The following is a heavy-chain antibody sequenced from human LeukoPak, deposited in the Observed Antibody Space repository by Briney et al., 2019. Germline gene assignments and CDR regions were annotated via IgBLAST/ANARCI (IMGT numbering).Heavy chain of an antibody. CDR3: AKGDRAIAAAGTGFDY. D-gene: IGHD6-13*01. CDR1: GFTFSSYA. Sequence: PGGSLRLSCVASGFTFSSYAMSWVRQAPGKGLEWVSAISGSGGSTYSADSVKGRFTISRANSKNTLYLQMNSLRAEDTAVYYCAKGDRAIAAAGTGFDYWGQGTLVTVSS. J-gene: IGHJ4*02. CDR2: ISGSGGST. V-gene: IGHV3-23*01.